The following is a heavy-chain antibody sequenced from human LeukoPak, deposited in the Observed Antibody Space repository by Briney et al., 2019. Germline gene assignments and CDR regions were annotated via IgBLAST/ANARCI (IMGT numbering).Heavy chain of an antibody. J-gene: IGHJ4*02. CDR2: ISGSTSHI. CDR1: AFTFRTYS. D-gene: IGHD3-16*02. V-gene: IGHV3-21*01. Sequence: GGSLRLSCVASAFTFRTYSMHWVRQAPGKGLEWVSSISGSTSHIYYADSVRGRFTISRDNAKNSLYLQMNSLRPEDTAVYYCARGSDFVWGSYRPYFDYWGQGTLVTVSS. CDR3: ARGSDFVWGSYRPYFDY.